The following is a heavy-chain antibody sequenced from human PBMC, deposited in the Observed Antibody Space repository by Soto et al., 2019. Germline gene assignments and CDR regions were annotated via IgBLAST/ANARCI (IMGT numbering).Heavy chain of an antibody. J-gene: IGHJ4*01. Sequence: PSETLSVTCTVPVYSISSGSYWACIRQPPGKGPEWIASIYHGGTTFYNPSLKSRITISVDTSNNQFSLKLTSVTAADTAVYYCARVHVMVVAGSTFDYWGHGTLVTVSS. V-gene: IGHV4-38-2*02. CDR2: IYHGGTT. CDR3: ARVHVMVVAGSTFDY. D-gene: IGHD6-19*01. CDR1: VYSISSGSY.